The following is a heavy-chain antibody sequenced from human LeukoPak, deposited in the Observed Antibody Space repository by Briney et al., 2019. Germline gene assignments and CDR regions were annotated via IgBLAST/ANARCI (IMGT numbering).Heavy chain of an antibody. J-gene: IGHJ4*02. CDR2: INHSGST. Sequence: KTSETLSLTCAVYGGSFSGYYWSWIRQPPGKGLEWIGEINHSGSTNYNPSRKSRVTISVDTSKNQFSLKLSSVTAADTAVYYCARGYGSGSYYKRYFDYWGQGTLVTVSS. CDR1: GGSFSGYY. CDR3: ARGYGSGSYYKRYFDY. V-gene: IGHV4-34*01. D-gene: IGHD3-10*01.